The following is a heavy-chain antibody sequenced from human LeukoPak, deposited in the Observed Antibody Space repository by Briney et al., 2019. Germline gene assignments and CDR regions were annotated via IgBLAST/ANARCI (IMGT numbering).Heavy chain of an antibody. D-gene: IGHD2-15*01. V-gene: IGHV3-7*01. Sequence: PGGSLRPSCAASGLTFSSYWMSWVRQAPGKGLEWGAKIKQDGSEKYYVDSVKGRFTISRDNAKNSRYLQMNSLRAEDTAVYYCARDTRGGGSFDWGQGTLVTVSS. CDR2: IKQDGSEK. J-gene: IGHJ4*02. CDR1: GLTFSSYW. CDR3: ARDTRGGGSFD.